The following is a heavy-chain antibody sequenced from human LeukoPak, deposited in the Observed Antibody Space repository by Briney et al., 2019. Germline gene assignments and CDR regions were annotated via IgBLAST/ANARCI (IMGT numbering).Heavy chain of an antibody. V-gene: IGHV3-23*01. CDR1: GFTFSSYA. Sequence: GGSLRLSCAASGFTFSSYAMSWVRQAPGKGLEWVSAISGSGGSTSYAQKFQGRVTMTRDTSTSTVYMELNSLRAEDTAVYYCARDPKYSGSLFDYWGQGTLVTVSS. CDR2: ISGSGGST. D-gene: IGHD1-26*01. CDR3: ARDPKYSGSLFDY. J-gene: IGHJ4*02.